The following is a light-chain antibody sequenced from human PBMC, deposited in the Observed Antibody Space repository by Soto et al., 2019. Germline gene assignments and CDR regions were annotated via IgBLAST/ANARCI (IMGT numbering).Light chain of an antibody. CDR2: RNN. Sequence: QSVLTQPPSASGTPGQRVAISCSGSSSNIGSNYVFWYQQLPGTAPKVLIDRNNQRPSGVPDRFSGSKSGTSASLAISGLRSEDEAYYYCASWDDSLSGVIFGGGTKLTVL. CDR3: ASWDDSLSGVI. J-gene: IGLJ2*01. CDR1: SSNIGSNY. V-gene: IGLV1-47*01.